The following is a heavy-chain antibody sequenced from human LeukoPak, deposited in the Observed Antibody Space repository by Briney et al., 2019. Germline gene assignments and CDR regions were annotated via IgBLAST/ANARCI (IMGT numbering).Heavy chain of an antibody. Sequence: ASVKVSCKASGYTFTSYDINWVRQATGQGLEWMGWMNPNSGNTGYAQKFHGRVTMTRNTSISTAYMELSSLRSEDTAVYYCARGIAAAGVYYYYGMDVWGQGTMVTVSS. CDR3: ARGIAAAGVYYYYGMDV. V-gene: IGHV1-8*01. CDR2: MNPNSGNT. J-gene: IGHJ6*02. CDR1: GYTFTSYD. D-gene: IGHD6-13*01.